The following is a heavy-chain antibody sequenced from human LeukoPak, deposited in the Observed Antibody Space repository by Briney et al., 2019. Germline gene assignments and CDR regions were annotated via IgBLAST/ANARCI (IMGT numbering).Heavy chain of an antibody. CDR2: IYYSGTT. Sequence: SETLSLTCTVSGGSISSRSYYWGWIRQPPGNGLKWIASIYYSGTTYYNPPLKSRLIIYVDTSKNQFSLKLTSVTAADTAVYYCARQLYCGSGSYLYAFDIWRQGTMVTVSS. CDR1: GGSISSRSYY. J-gene: IGHJ3*02. V-gene: IGHV4-39*01. CDR3: ARQLYCGSGSYLYAFDI. D-gene: IGHD3-10*01.